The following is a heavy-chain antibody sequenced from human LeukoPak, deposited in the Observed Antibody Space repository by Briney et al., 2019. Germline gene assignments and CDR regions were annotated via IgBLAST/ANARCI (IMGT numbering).Heavy chain of an antibody. CDR1: GYTFTSYD. J-gene: IGHJ6*03. Sequence: ASVKVSCKASGYTFTSYDINWVRQATGQGLEWMGWMNPSSGNTGYAQKFQGRVTMTRNTSISTAYMELSSLRSEDTAVYYCARRLTMVRGVIPLPANFYMDVWGKGTTVTISS. CDR2: MNPSSGNT. V-gene: IGHV1-8*01. D-gene: IGHD3-10*01. CDR3: ARRLTMVRGVIPLPANFYMDV.